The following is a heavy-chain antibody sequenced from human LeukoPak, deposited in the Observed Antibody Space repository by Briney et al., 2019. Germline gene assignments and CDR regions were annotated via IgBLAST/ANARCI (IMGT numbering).Heavy chain of an antibody. J-gene: IGHJ4*02. V-gene: IGHV4-39*07. CDR1: GGSISSSSYY. Sequence: SETLSLTCTVSGGSISSSSYYWGWIRQPPGKGLEWIGSIYYSGSTYYNPSLKSRVTISVDTSKNQFSLKLSSVTAADAAVYYCARGGSGSYLSPYYFDYWGQGTLVTVSS. CDR2: IYYSGST. CDR3: ARGGSGSYLSPYYFDY. D-gene: IGHD1-26*01.